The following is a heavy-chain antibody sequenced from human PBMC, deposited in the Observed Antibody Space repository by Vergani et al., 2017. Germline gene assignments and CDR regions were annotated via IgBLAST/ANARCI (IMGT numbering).Heavy chain of an antibody. CDR2: TWYDGNNK. CDR3: ARDLRLLYNRFDP. CDR1: GFTFNQYG. V-gene: IGHV3-33*01. D-gene: IGHD5-12*01. Sequence: QVQLVEAGGGVVQPGRSLRLSCAASGFTFNQYGMHWVRQAPGKGLEWVAVTWYDGNNKQYADSVKGRFTISRDNSKSTMYLQMNSLRDEDTAVYYCARDLRLLYNRFDPWGQGTLVNVS. J-gene: IGHJ5*02.